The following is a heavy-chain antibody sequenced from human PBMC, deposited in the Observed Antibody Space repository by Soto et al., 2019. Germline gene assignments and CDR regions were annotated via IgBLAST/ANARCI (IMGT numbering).Heavy chain of an antibody. CDR1: GGTFSSYA. J-gene: IGHJ5*02. D-gene: IGHD2-8*01. V-gene: IGHV1-69*06. Sequence: SVKVSCKASGGTFSSYAISWVRQAPGQGLEWMGGIIPIFGTANYAQKFQGRVTITADKSTSTAYMELSSLRSEDTAVYYCARSSLGYCTNGVCQLGFDPWGQGTLVTVPS. CDR3: ARSSLGYCTNGVCQLGFDP. CDR2: IIPIFGTA.